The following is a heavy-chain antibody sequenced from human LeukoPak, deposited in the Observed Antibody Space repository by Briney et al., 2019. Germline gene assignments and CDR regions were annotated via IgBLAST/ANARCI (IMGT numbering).Heavy chain of an antibody. CDR1: GFIFDDYA. Sequence: GGSLRLSCAASGFIFDDYAMTWFRQAPGKGLEWVGSIRSKAYGGTTEYAAAVKGRFTISRDDSKSIAYMQMNSLKTEDTVVYYCSRVNRGLLGYWGQGTLVTVSS. V-gene: IGHV3-49*03. CDR3: SRVNRGLLGY. J-gene: IGHJ4*02. D-gene: IGHD3-10*01. CDR2: IRSKAYGGTT.